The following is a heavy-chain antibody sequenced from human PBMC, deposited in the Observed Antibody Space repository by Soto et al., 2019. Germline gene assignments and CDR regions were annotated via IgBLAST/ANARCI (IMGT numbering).Heavy chain of an antibody. Sequence: EVQLLESGGGLVQPGGSLRLSCAASEFTFSNYAMSWVRQAPGKGLEWGSAISYGGGTTYYAGSVKGRFTISRDNSKNTLYLQMNSLRAEDTAVYYCAKNPGYYYDSTGYHFDYWGQGTLVTVSS. CDR2: ISYGGGTT. D-gene: IGHD3-22*01. CDR1: EFTFSNYA. CDR3: AKNPGYYYDSTGYHFDY. J-gene: IGHJ4*02. V-gene: IGHV3-23*01.